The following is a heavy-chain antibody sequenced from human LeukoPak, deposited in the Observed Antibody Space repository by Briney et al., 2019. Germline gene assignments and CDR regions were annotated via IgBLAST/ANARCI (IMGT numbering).Heavy chain of an antibody. CDR1: GYTFTGYY. CDR3: SKGPRQKYFLYYIAV. D-gene: IGHD2/OR15-2a*01. Sequence: ASVKVSCKASGYTFTGYYMHWVRQAPGQGLEWMGWINPNSGGTNYAQKFQGRVTMTRDTSISTAYMELSRLRSDDTAVYDLSKGPRQKYFLYYIAVWGKGTTVTISS. J-gene: IGHJ6*03. V-gene: IGHV1-2*02. CDR2: INPNSGGT.